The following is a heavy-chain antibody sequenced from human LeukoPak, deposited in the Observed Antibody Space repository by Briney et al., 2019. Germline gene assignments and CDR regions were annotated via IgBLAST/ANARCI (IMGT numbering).Heavy chain of an antibody. CDR2: IYSGGST. Sequence: RAGGSLRLSCAASGFTVSSNYMSWVRQAPGKGLEWVSVIYSGGSTYYADSVKGRFTISRDNSKNTLYLQMNSLRAEDTAVYYCANAARDRVKLWGRGTLVTVSS. CDR3: ANAARDRVKL. J-gene: IGHJ2*01. V-gene: IGHV3-53*01. CDR1: GFTVSSNY. D-gene: IGHD2-15*01.